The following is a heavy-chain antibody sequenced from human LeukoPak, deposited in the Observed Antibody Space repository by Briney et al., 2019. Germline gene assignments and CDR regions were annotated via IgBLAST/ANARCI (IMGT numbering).Heavy chain of an antibody. D-gene: IGHD3-10*01. CDR1: GFTFSSYA. CDR2: IYSGGST. CDR3: ARVLLWFGDPYFDY. Sequence: PGGSLRLSCAASGFTFSSYAMSWVRQAPGKGLEWVSVIYSGGSTYYADSVKGRFTISRDNSKNTLYLQMNSLRAEDTAVYYCARVLLWFGDPYFDYWGQGTLVTVSS. V-gene: IGHV3-66*01. J-gene: IGHJ4*02.